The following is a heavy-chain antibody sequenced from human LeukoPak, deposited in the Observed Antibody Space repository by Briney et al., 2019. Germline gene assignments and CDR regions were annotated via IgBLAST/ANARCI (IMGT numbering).Heavy chain of an antibody. D-gene: IGHD4-11*01. CDR3: ARDWAPTTDAFDI. V-gene: IGHV4-59*01. Sequence: SETLSLTCTDSGGSISSYYWSWIRQTPGKGLEWVGYISYSGSTNYTPSLQSRVTISVDTPKNQFSLKLSSVTAADTAVYYCARDWAPTTDAFDIWGQGTMVTVSS. CDR2: ISYSGST. J-gene: IGHJ3*02. CDR1: GGSISSYY.